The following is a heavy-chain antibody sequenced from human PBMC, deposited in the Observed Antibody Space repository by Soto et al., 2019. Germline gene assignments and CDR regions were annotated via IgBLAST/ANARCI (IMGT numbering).Heavy chain of an antibody. CDR2: ISYDGSYK. CDR1: GFTFSSYG. CDR3: ATVSGVVIGWYFDL. J-gene: IGHJ2*01. Sequence: QVQLVESGGGVVQPGRSLRLSCAASGFTFSSYGMHWVRQAPGKGLEWVAVISYDGSYKYFADSVKGRFTISRDNSENTLYLQMNSLRAEDTAVYYCATVSGVVIGWYFDLWGRGTLVTVSS. D-gene: IGHD3-3*01. V-gene: IGHV3-30*03.